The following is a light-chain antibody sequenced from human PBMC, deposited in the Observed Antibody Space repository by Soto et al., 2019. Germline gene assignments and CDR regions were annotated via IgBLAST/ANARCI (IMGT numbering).Light chain of an antibody. CDR2: GNS. CDR1: SSNIGAGYD. J-gene: IGLJ2*01. Sequence: QSVLTQPPSVSGDPGQRVTISCTGSSSNIGAGYDVHWYQQLPGTATKLLIYGNSNRPSGVPDRFSGSKSGTSASLAITGLQAEEEADYYCQSYDSSLSGSVFGGGTKLTVL. V-gene: IGLV1-40*01. CDR3: QSYDSSLSGSV.